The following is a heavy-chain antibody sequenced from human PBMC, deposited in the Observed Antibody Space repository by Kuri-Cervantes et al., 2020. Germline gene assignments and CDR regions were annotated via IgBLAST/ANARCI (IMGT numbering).Heavy chain of an antibody. Sequence: GESLKISCAASGFTVSSNYMSWVRQAPGKGLEWVSVIYSGGSTYYADSVKGRFTISRDNSKTTLYLQMNSLRADDTAMYYCVKCAHIVAPTPPPDVWGKGTTVTVSS. J-gene: IGHJ6*04. D-gene: IGHD1-26*01. V-gene: IGHV3-53*05. CDR2: IYSGGST. CDR1: GFTVSSNY. CDR3: VKCAHIVAPTPPPDV.